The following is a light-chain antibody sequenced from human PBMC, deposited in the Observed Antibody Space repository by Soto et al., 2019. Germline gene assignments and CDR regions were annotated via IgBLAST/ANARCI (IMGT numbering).Light chain of an antibody. J-gene: IGKJ4*01. Sequence: EKVMTQSPAALSVSPGERATLSCRASQSVNSNLAWYQRKPGQAPRLLLYGASTRATGIPARFSGSASGTEFTLTISSLQSEDSAVYYCQQYNEWPLTFGGGTKV. CDR1: QSVNSN. CDR3: QQYNEWPLT. CDR2: GAS. V-gene: IGKV3-15*01.